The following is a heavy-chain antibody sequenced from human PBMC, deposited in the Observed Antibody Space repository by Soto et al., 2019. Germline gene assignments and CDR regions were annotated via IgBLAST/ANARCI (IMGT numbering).Heavy chain of an antibody. CDR1: GGSISTSYW. CDR2: IYHSGST. V-gene: IGHV4-4*02. CDR3: ARKIDYGDYHFDY. J-gene: IGHJ4*02. D-gene: IGHD4-17*01. Sequence: SETLSLTCVVSGGSISTSYWWTWLRQSPGTGLEWIGEIYHSGSTNYNPSLKSRVTISLDKSKNHFSLKLSSLTAADTAVSYCARKIDYGDYHFDYWGLGTLVTVSS.